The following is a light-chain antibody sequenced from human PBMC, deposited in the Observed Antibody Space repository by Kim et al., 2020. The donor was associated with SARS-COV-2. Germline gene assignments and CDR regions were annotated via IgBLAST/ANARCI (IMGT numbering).Light chain of an antibody. CDR2: GAS. Sequence: ASVEDRVTITCRASQDIRNDLGWYQQNPGRAPKRLIYGASNRQSGVPSRFSGSGSGTEFTLTISSLQPEDFATYFCLQHNTYPITFGQGTRLEIK. CDR3: LQHNTYPIT. J-gene: IGKJ5*01. CDR1: QDIRND. V-gene: IGKV1-17*01.